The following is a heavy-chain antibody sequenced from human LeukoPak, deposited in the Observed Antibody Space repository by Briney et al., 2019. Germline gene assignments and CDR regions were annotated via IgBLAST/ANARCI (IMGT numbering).Heavy chain of an antibody. CDR3: ASDTYGYVTPGYFDY. D-gene: IGHD5-18*01. CDR2: IYYSGST. Sequence: SETLSLTCAVSGGSITSTSYYWGWIRQPPGKGLEWIGSIYYSGSTYYNPSLKSRVAISVDTSKNQFSLKLSSVTAADMAVYYCASDTYGYVTPGYFDYWGQGILVTVSS. CDR1: GGSITSTSYY. V-gene: IGHV4-39*01. J-gene: IGHJ4*02.